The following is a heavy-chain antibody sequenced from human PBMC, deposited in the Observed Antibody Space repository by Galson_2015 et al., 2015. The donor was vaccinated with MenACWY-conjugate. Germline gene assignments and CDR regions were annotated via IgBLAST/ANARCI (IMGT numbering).Heavy chain of an antibody. V-gene: IGHV3-23*01. Sequence: SLRLSCAASGFTFRSYAMSWVRHAPGRGLEWVSSITSDDDQPFYAEAVKGRFTVASDNARNSLYLQMKSLRPEDTAIYYCAKRIAPSGAPYYFDSWGQGTLVTVSS. CDR3: AKRIAPSGAPYYFDS. J-gene: IGHJ4*02. CDR2: ITSDDDQP. CDR1: GFTFRSYA. D-gene: IGHD6-13*01.